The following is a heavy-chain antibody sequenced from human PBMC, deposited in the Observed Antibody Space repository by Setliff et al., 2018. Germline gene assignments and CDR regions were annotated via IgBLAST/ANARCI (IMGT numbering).Heavy chain of an antibody. Sequence: GGSLRLSCAASGFTFTTYWMNWVRQAPGKGLEWVAFIRYDGSNKYYADSVKGRFTISRDNSKNTLYLQMNSLRAEDTAVYYCANLPGEMATIPDYWGQGTLVTVSS. J-gene: IGHJ4*02. CDR1: GFTFTTYW. CDR3: ANLPGEMATIPDY. D-gene: IGHD5-12*01. V-gene: IGHV3-30*02. CDR2: IRYDGSNK.